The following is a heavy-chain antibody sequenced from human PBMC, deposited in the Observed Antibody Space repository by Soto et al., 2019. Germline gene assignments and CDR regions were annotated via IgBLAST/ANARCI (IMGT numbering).Heavy chain of an antibody. CDR2: ISIGRRTI. Sequence: GGSLRLSCAASGFTFSSYSMNWVRQAPGKGLEWVSYISIGRRTIYYADSVKGRFTISRDDAKNSLYLQMNSLRDEDTAVYYCARDNGIAGSFDPWGQGTLVTVSS. CDR1: GFTFSSYS. J-gene: IGHJ5*02. CDR3: ARDNGIAGSFDP. V-gene: IGHV3-48*02. D-gene: IGHD2-21*01.